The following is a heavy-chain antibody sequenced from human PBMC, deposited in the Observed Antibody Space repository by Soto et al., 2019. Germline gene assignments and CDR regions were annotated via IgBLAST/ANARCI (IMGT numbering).Heavy chain of an antibody. CDR3: ARDNPPPNYYDSSGHYPALDY. CDR1: GFTFSSYG. V-gene: IGHV3-33*01. Sequence: SGGSLRLSCAASGFTFSSYGMHLVRQAPGKGLEWVAVIWYDGSNKYYADSVKGRFTISRDNSKNTLYLQMNSLRAEDTAVYYCARDNPPPNYYDSSGHYPALDYWGQGTLVTVSS. J-gene: IGHJ4*02. CDR2: IWYDGSNK. D-gene: IGHD3-22*01.